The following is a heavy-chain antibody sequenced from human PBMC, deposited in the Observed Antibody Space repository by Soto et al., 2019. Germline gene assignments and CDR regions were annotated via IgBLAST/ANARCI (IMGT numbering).Heavy chain of an antibody. J-gene: IGHJ4*02. CDR1: GFTFSDHY. CDR3: ARGSGSYEIDY. Sequence: EVHLVESGGGLVQPGGSLRLSCAASGFTFSDHYMDWVRQAPGKGLEWVGRIRNKANSHTTEYAASLKGRFTISRDDSENSLYLQMNSLRAEDTAVYYCARGSGSYEIDYWGQGTLVTVSS. CDR2: IRNKANSHTT. V-gene: IGHV3-72*01. D-gene: IGHD3-10*01.